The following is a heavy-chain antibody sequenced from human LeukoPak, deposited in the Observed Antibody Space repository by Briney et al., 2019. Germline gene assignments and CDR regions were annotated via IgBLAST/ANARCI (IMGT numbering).Heavy chain of an antibody. Sequence: ETLSLTCTVSGGSISSYYWSWIRQPPGKGLEWIGYIYYSGSTNYNPSLKSRVTISVDTSKNQFSLKLSSVTAADTAVYYCGTRGKHYDYGDYVFDYWGQGTLVTVSS. D-gene: IGHD4-17*01. CDR3: GTRGKHYDYGDYVFDY. J-gene: IGHJ4*02. CDR2: IYYSGST. V-gene: IGHV4-59*08. CDR1: GGSISSYY.